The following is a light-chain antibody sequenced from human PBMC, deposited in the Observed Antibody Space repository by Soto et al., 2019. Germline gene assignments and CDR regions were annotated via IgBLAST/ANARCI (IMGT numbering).Light chain of an antibody. CDR2: DDS. CDR1: NIGSKT. J-gene: IGLJ1*01. Sequence: YELTQPPSVSVAPGQTARITCGGHNIGSKTVHWYQQKPGQAPVVVIYDDSDRPSGIPERFSGSNSGNTATLTISRVEAGDEADYYCQAWDSSGDHLYVFGTGTKLTVL. CDR3: QAWDSSGDHLYV. V-gene: IGLV3-21*02.